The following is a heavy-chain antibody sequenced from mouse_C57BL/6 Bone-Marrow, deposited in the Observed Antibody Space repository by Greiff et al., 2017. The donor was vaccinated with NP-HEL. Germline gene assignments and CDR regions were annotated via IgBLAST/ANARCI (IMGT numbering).Heavy chain of an antibody. V-gene: IGHV3-6*01. CDR2: ISYDGSN. D-gene: IGHD1-1*01. CDR1: GYSITSGYY. J-gene: IGHJ2*01. Sequence: EVKLVESGPGLVKPSQSLSLTCSVTGYSITSGYYWNWIRQFPGNKLEWMGYISYDGSNNYNPSLKNRISITRDTSKNQFFLKLNSVTTEDTATYYCARGPVVATEYYYFDYWGQGTTLTVSS. CDR3: ARGPVVATEYYYFDY.